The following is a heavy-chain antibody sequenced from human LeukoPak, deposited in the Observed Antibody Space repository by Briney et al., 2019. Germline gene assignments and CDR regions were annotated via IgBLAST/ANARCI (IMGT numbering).Heavy chain of an antibody. CDR1: GGSMSDYY. J-gene: IGHJ3*02. Sequence: SETLSLTCSVSGGSMSDYYWSWIRQAPGKGLEWIGYVYYSGNTNYNRSLKSRVTISVDTSRNQFSVKLNSVTAADAAVYYCARQLTGPEAFDIWGQGTLVTVSS. V-gene: IGHV4-59*08. D-gene: IGHD7-27*01. CDR2: VYYSGNT. CDR3: ARQLTGPEAFDI.